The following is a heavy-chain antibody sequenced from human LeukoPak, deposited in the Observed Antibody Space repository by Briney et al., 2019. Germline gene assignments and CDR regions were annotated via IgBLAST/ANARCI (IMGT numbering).Heavy chain of an antibody. V-gene: IGHV3-7*01. CDR2: IKQDGTEK. CDR3: ARGHWLDSFDY. D-gene: IGHD6-19*01. Sequence: GGSLRLSCAASGFTFSSYWMTWVRQAPGKGLEWVANIKQDGTEKYYVDPVKGRFTISRDNANNSLYLQMNSLRAEDTAVYYCARGHWLDSFDYWGQGTLVTVSS. CDR1: GFTFSSYW. J-gene: IGHJ4*02.